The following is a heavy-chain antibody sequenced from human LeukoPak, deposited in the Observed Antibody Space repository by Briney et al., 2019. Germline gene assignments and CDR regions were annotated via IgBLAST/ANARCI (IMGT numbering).Heavy chain of an antibody. V-gene: IGHV3-21*01. CDR2: ISSSSSYI. CDR3: ARELWELYLDY. CDR1: GFTFSSYS. D-gene: IGHD3-10*01. J-gene: IGHJ4*02. Sequence: GSLRLSCAASGFTFSSYSMNWVRQAPGKGLEWVSSISSSSSYIFYADSMKGRFTISRDNAKNSLYLQMNSLRAEDTAVYYCARELWELYLDYWGQGALVTVSS.